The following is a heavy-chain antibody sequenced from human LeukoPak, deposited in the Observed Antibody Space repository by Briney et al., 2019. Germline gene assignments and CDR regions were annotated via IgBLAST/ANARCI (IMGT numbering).Heavy chain of an antibody. CDR1: GGTFSSYA. CDR3: VSQYSYGPNYYGMDV. J-gene: IGHJ6*02. V-gene: IGHV1-69*13. Sequence: ASVKVSCKASGGTFSSYAISWVRQAPGQGLEWMGVIIPIFGTANYAQKFQGRVTITADESTSTAYMELSSLRSEDTAVYYCVSQYSYGPNYYGMDVWGQGTTVTVSS. CDR2: IIPIFGTA. D-gene: IGHD5-18*01.